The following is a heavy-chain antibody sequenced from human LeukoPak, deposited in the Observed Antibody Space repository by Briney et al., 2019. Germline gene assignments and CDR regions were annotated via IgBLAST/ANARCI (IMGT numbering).Heavy chain of an antibody. CDR1: GFSISSGHY. J-gene: IGHJ3*02. CDR2: IYHSGST. CDR3: ARDLHIYGNAFDI. V-gene: IGHV4-38-2*02. D-gene: IGHD1-26*01. Sequence: SETLSLTCTVSGFSISSGHYWGWIRQPPGKGLEWIGSIYHSGSTYYNPSLKSRVTISVDTSKNQFSLNLSSVTAADTAVYYCARDLHIYGNAFDICGQGTMVTVSS.